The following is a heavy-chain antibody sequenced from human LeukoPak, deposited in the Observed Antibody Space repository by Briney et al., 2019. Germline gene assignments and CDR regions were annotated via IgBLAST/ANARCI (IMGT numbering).Heavy chain of an antibody. J-gene: IGHJ4*02. V-gene: IGHV3-48*02. Sequence: GGSLRLSCAASGFSVSTNYMSWVRQAPGKGLEWVSYISSSSSTIYYADSVKGRFTISRDNAKNSLYLQMNSLRDEDTAVYYCARGFSRIDYWGQGTLATVSS. CDR2: ISSSSSTI. CDR1: GFSVSTNY. CDR3: ARGFSRIDY.